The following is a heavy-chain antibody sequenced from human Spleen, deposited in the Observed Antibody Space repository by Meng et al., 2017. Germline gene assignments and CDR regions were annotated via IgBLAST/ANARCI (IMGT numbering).Heavy chain of an antibody. D-gene: IGHD4-11*01. CDR1: GGSFSDYY. Sequence: QVQLQQWGGGLFKPSETLSLTCVVSGGSFSDYYWSWIRQPPGKGLEWIGEINHSGSTNYNPSLEGRATISVDTSQNNLSLKLSSVTAADSAVYYCARGPTTMAHDFDYWGQGTLVTVSS. J-gene: IGHJ4*02. CDR2: INHSGST. CDR3: ARGPTTMAHDFDY. V-gene: IGHV4-34*01.